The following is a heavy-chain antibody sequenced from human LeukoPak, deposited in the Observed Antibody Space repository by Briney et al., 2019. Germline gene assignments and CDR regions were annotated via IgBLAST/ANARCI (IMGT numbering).Heavy chain of an antibody. CDR1: GFTFSSYA. CDR3: AKGIAAAGTEYYFDY. D-gene: IGHD6-13*01. J-gene: IGHJ4*02. Sequence: GGSLRLSCAASGFTFSSYAMSWVRQAPGKGLEWVSAISGSGGSTYYADSVKGRFTISRDNSKNTLYLQMNSLRAEDTAVYYCAKGIAAAGTEYYFDYWGQGTLVTVSS. V-gene: IGHV3-23*01. CDR2: ISGSGGST.